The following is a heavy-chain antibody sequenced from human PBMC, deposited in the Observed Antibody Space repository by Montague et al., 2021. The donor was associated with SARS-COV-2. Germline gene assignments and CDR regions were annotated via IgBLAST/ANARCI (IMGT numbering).Heavy chain of an antibody. CDR3: ARTNYDFWRGHQRGGAFDI. J-gene: IGHJ3*02. V-gene: IGHV4-39*01. D-gene: IGHD3-3*01. CDR1: GGSISSSDYY. CDR2: PFYSVNT. Sequence: SETLSLTCTVSGGSISSSDYYWGWIRQPPGKGLEWIGSPFYSVNTYYNLSLKSRVTISVHTSKNQFSLKLSSVTAADTAVYYCARTNYDFWRGHQRGGAFDIWGQGTMVTVSS.